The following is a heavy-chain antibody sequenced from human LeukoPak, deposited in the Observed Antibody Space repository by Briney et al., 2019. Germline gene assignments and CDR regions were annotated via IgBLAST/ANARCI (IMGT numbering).Heavy chain of an antibody. V-gene: IGHV4-34*01. CDR1: GGSFSGYY. D-gene: IGHD6-19*01. CDR3: ARDSSGWYNAFDI. Sequence: PSETLSLTCAVYGGSFSGYYWSWIRQPPGKGLEWIGEINHSGSTNYNPSLKSRVTMSVDTSKNQFSLKLSSVTAADTAVYYCARDSSGWYNAFDIWGQGTMVTVSS. J-gene: IGHJ3*02. CDR2: INHSGST.